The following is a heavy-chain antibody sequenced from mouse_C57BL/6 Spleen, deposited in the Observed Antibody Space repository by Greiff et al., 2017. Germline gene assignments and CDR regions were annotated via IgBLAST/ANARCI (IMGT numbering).Heavy chain of an antibody. D-gene: IGHD1-1*01. CDR1: GFTFSSYG. CDR2: ISSGGSYT. J-gene: IGHJ1*03. CDR3: ERHGITTVVDWYFDV. V-gene: IGHV5-6*01. Sequence: EVQLVESGGDLVKPGGSLKLSCAASGFTFSSYGMSWVRQTPDKRLEWVATISSGGSYTCYPERVKGRFTFSIDTAKNTPYLQMSSLKSEDTDMDDCERHGITTVVDWYFDVWGTGTTLTVSS.